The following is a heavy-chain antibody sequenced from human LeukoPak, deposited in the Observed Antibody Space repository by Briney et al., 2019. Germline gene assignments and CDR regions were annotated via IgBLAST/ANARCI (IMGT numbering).Heavy chain of an antibody. J-gene: IGHJ3*02. CDR1: GYRFTTYW. D-gene: IGHD5-12*01. Sequence: GESLQISCKAFGYRFTTYWIGWVRQMPGKGLEWMGIIYPGDSDTRYSPSFQGQVTISADESISTAYLQWSSLKASDTAMYYCARPNRGYALEIWGQGTMVTVSS. V-gene: IGHV5-51*01. CDR3: ARPNRGYALEI. CDR2: IYPGDSDT.